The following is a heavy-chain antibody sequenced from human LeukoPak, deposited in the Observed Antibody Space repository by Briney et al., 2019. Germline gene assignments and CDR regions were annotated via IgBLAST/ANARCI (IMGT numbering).Heavy chain of an antibody. V-gene: IGHV3-33*07. CDR3: ARESSGWYLFDP. CDR2: IWYDGSDK. J-gene: IGHJ5*02. Sequence: GGSLRLSCAASGFTFSSYGMYWVRQAPGKGLEWVAVIWYDGSDKYYADSVKGRFTISRDNAKNSLYLQMNSLRAEDTAVYYCARESSGWYLFDPWGQGTLVTVSS. CDR1: GFTFSSYG. D-gene: IGHD6-19*01.